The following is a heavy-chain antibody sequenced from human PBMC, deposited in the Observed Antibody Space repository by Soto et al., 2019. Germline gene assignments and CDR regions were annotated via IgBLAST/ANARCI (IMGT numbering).Heavy chain of an antibody. V-gene: IGHV3-33*01. CDR1: GFTFSSYF. Sequence: GGSLRLSCAASGFTFSSYFMHWVRQAPGKGLEWVAVIWYDGSNKYYADSVKGRFTISRDNSKNTLYLQMNSLRAEDTAVYCCARETRGYSYGLLFDYWGQGTLVTVSS. CDR3: ARETRGYSYGLLFDY. CDR2: IWYDGSNK. D-gene: IGHD5-18*01. J-gene: IGHJ4*02.